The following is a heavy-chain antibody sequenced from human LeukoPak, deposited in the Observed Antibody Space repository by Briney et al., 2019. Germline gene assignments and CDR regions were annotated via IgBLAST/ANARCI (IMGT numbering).Heavy chain of an antibody. D-gene: IGHD3-22*01. CDR2: IRFDGGDK. V-gene: IGHV3-30*02. CDR1: GFTFSSFG. J-gene: IGHJ4*02. Sequence: GGSLRLSCAASGFTFSSFGMHWVRQAPGKGLEWVAFIRFDGGDKYYADSVKGRFTISRDNSKNTLYLQMNSLRAEDTAVYYCAKNGLGAVVKTDWGQGTLVTVSS. CDR3: AKNGLGAVVKTD.